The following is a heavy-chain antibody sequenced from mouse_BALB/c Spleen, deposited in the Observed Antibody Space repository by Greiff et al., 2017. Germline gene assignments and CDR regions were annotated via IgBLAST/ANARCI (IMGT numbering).Heavy chain of an antibody. D-gene: IGHD1-1*01. CDR1: GFTFSDYY. CDR3: ARDRQITTVVAKAPWFAY. V-gene: IGHV5-4*02. Sequence: EVQLVESGGGLVKPGGSLKLSCAASGFTFSDYYMYWVRQTPEKRLEWVATISDGGSYTYYPDSVKGRFTISRDNAKNNLYLQMSSLKSEDTAMYYCARDRQITTVVAKAPWFAYWGQGTLVTVSA. CDR2: ISDGGSYT. J-gene: IGHJ3*01.